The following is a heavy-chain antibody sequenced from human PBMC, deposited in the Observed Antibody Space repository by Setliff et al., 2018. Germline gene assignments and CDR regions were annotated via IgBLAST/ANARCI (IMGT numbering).Heavy chain of an antibody. D-gene: IGHD4-4*01. CDR1: GFTFSSYW. V-gene: IGHV3-7*01. CDR3: AREPTVTTLDY. CDR2: IKQDGSEK. Sequence: LRLSCAASGFTFSSYWMSWVRQAPGKGLEWVANIKQDGSEKYHADSVKGRLTISRDNAKNSLYLQMTSLRAEDTAVYYCAREPTVTTLDYWGQGTLVTVSS. J-gene: IGHJ4*02.